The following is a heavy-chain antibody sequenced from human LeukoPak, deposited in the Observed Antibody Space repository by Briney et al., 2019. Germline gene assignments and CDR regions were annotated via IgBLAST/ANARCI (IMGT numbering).Heavy chain of an antibody. J-gene: IGHJ4*02. CDR2: ISGSGGST. Sequence: GGSKRLSCAASGFTFSSYAMSWIRQAPGKGLEWVSAISGSGGSTYYADSVKGRFTISRDNSKNTLYLQMNSLRAEDTAVYYCAKLSGGDCYSSYYFDYWGQGTLVTVSS. CDR3: AKLSGGDCYSSYYFDY. CDR1: GFTFSSYA. D-gene: IGHD2-21*02. V-gene: IGHV3-23*01.